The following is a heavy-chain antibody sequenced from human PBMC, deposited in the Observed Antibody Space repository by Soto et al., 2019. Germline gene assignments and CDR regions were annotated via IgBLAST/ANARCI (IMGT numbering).Heavy chain of an antibody. CDR1: GFALTPYA. Sequence: PGGSLRLSCEASGFALTPYAMSWVRQAPGKGLEWVAGISDNGGITAYADSVKGRFTISRDNSKNTLYLQMNTLRVEDTAVYYCAKAPISLDGSGYYFASFDYWGHGTRVTV. CDR2: ISDNGGIT. D-gene: IGHD3-22*01. CDR3: AKAPISLDGSGYYFASFDY. J-gene: IGHJ4*01. V-gene: IGHV3-23*01.